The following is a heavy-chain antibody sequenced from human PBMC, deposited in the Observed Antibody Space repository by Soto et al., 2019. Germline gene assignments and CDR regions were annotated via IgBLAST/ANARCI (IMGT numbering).Heavy chain of an antibody. CDR3: ARADCTGAYCYSWPFNYGVDV. Sequence: QVQLVESGGGVAQPGGSLRLSCTTSGFTFNTYGMHWVRQAPGKGLEWVAIIWYDGSNKYYADSVKGRFTISRDNSKNTLYLQMNSLRAEDTALYYCARADCTGAYCYSWPFNYGVDVWGQETTVTVSS. CDR2: IWYDGSNK. CDR1: GFTFNTYG. J-gene: IGHJ6*02. D-gene: IGHD2-15*01. V-gene: IGHV3-33*01.